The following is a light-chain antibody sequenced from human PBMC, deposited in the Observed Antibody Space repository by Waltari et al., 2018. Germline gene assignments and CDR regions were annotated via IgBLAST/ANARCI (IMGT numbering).Light chain of an antibody. CDR1: QSVNSN. V-gene: IGKV3-15*01. CDR2: GAS. CDR3: QQYNNWPQA. J-gene: IGKJ1*01. Sequence: EIVMTQSPATRSLSPGKRATLSCRASQSVNSNLAWYQQKPGQAPRLLIYGASTRATGIPARFSGGGSGTEFTLTISSLQSEDFAVYYCQQYNNWPQAFGQGTTVEIK.